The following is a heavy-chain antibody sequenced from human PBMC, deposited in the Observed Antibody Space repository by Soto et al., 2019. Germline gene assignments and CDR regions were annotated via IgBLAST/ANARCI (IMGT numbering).Heavy chain of an antibody. Sequence: SVKVSCKASGGTFSSYAISWVRQAPGQGLEWMGGIIPIFGTANYAQKFQGRVTITADESTSTAYTELSSLRSEDTAVYYCAIGYYVHYPNDYYYGMDGWGQGTTVTVSS. CDR1: GGTFSSYA. D-gene: IGHD3-16*01. CDR2: IIPIFGTA. V-gene: IGHV1-69*13. J-gene: IGHJ6*02. CDR3: AIGYYVHYPNDYYYGMDG.